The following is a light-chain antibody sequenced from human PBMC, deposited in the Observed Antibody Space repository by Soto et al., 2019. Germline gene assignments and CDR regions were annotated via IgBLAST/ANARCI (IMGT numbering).Light chain of an antibody. CDR1: QSSNS. V-gene: IGKV3-20*01. CDR2: GVS. Sequence: EIVLSQSPGTLSLSPGERATLSCRTSQSSNSLAWYQHKPGQAPRLLIYGVSSRPTDIPDRFSGSGSETDFTLTISRLEPEDVAVYYCQQYGPSRAFTFGPGTKVDIK. J-gene: IGKJ3*01. CDR3: QQYGPSRAFT.